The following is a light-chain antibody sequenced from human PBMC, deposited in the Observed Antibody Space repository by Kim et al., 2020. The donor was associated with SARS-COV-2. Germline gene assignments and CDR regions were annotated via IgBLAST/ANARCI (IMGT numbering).Light chain of an antibody. CDR3: QQYNNWPLT. V-gene: IGKV3-15*01. Sequence: VSPGERATLSCRASQSVSTNLAWYQQKPGQTPRLLIYGVSIRATGIPARFSGSGSGTEFTLTISSLQSEDFAIYSCQQYNNWPLTFGGGTKVDIK. CDR2: GVS. J-gene: IGKJ4*01. CDR1: QSVSTN.